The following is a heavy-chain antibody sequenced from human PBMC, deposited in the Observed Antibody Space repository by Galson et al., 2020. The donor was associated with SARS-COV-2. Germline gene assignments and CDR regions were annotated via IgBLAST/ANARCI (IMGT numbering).Heavy chain of an antibody. CDR1: GFTFSNAW. D-gene: IGHD2-2*01. J-gene: IGHJ4*02. CDR2: IKSKTDGGTT. CDR3: TTLGPAAIAYFDY. Sequence: ESLKISCAASGFTFSNAWMSWVRQAPGKGLEWVGRIKSKTDGGTTDYAAPVKGRFTISRDDSKNTLYLQMNSLKTEDTAVYYCTTLGPAAIAYFDYWGQGTLVTVSS. V-gene: IGHV3-15*01.